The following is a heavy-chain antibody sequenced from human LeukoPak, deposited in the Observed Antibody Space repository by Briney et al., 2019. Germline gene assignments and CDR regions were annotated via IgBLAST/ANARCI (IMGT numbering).Heavy chain of an antibody. V-gene: IGHV3-48*03. D-gene: IGHD2-21*02. J-gene: IGHJ3*02. CDR1: GFTFSSYE. CDR3: ARAPSSKFWCGADCYSSAAFDI. CDR2: ISSGGSTI. Sequence: GGSLRLSCAASGFTFSSYEMNWVRQAPGKGLEWVSYISSGGSTIYYADSVKGRFTISRDNAKNSLYLQMNSLRAEDTAVYYCARAPSSKFWCGADCYSSAAFDIWGQGTMVTVSS.